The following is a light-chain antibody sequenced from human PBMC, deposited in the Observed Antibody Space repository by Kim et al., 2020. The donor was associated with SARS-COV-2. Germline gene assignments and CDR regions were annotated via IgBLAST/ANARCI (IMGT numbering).Light chain of an antibody. J-gene: IGLJ2*01. Sequence: PGKTARITCGGNNIGSKSVHWYQQTPGQAPVLVIYYDSDRPSGIPERFSGSNSGNTATLTISRVEAGDEADYYCQVWDSSSDHVVFGGGTQLTVL. CDR3: QVWDSSSDHVV. CDR2: YDS. V-gene: IGLV3-21*04. CDR1: NIGSKS.